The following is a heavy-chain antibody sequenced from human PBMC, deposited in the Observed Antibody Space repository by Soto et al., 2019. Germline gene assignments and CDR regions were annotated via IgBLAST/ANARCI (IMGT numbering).Heavy chain of an antibody. Sequence: GGSLRLSCAASGFTFSSYAMSWVRQAPGKGLEWVSSISGSGGSTYYADSVKGRFTISRDTSKNTLYLQVNSLRAEDTAVYNCAKLSGSYHPLYRYIDLWGRGTLVTVSS. V-gene: IGHV3-23*01. J-gene: IGHJ2*01. D-gene: IGHD1-26*01. CDR3: AKLSGSYHPLYRYIDL. CDR1: GFTFSSYA. CDR2: ISGSGGST.